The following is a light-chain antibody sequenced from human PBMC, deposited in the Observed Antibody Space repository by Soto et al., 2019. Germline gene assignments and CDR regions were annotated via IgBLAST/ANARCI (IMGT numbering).Light chain of an antibody. Sequence: ETVLTQSPSMLSLSPGERATLSCRASQNIGNKVGWYQQKPGQAPRLLIYGASTRATGIPVRFSGSGSGTEFTLTITSLQCEDSAVYYCQEYNYWHPITFGGGTKVDIK. V-gene: IGKV3-15*01. CDR2: GAS. J-gene: IGKJ4*01. CDR1: QNIGNK. CDR3: QEYNYWHPIT.